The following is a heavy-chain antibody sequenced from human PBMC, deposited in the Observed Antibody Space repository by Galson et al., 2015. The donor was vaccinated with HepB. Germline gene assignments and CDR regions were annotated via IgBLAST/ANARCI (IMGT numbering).Heavy chain of an antibody. Sequence: SVKVSCKASGYTFTSYAMHWVRQAPGQRLEWMGWINAGNGNTKYSQKFQGRVTITRDTSASTAYMELSSLRSEDTAVYYCARSRVLRFLEWLPPNFDYWGQGTLVTVSS. CDR1: GYTFTSYA. J-gene: IGHJ4*02. V-gene: IGHV1-3*01. CDR2: INAGNGNT. D-gene: IGHD3-3*01. CDR3: ARSRVLRFLEWLPPNFDY.